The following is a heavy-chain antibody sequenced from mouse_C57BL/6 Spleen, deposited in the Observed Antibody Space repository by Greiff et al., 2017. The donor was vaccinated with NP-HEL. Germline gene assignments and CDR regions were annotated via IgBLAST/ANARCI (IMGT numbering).Heavy chain of an antibody. D-gene: IGHD1-1*01. Sequence: VKLMESGAELARPGASVKLSCKASGYTFTSYGISWVKQRTGQGLEWIGEIYPRSGNTYYNEKFKGKATLTADKSSSTAYMELRSLTSEDSAVYFCARIATVVATRGDYWGQGTTLTVSS. CDR1: GYTFTSYG. CDR3: ARIATVVATRGDY. V-gene: IGHV1-81*01. CDR2: IYPRSGNT. J-gene: IGHJ2*01.